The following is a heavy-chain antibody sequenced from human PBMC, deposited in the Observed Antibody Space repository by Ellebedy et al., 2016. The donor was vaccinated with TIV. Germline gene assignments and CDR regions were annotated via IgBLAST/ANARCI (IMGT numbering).Heavy chain of an antibody. CDR3: AIIGSYGDYAVQINSWFDA. CDR1: GFSFRSYW. V-gene: IGHV3-7*01. CDR2: IYQDGSDQ. D-gene: IGHD4-17*01. J-gene: IGHJ5*02. Sequence: GESLKISCEASGFSFRSYWMGWVRQAPGKGLDWVANIYQDGSDQHYVDSVKGRFTISRDNAKNFLFLQMNSLRVEDTAVYYCAIIGSYGDYAVQINSWFDAWGQGIRVTVSS.